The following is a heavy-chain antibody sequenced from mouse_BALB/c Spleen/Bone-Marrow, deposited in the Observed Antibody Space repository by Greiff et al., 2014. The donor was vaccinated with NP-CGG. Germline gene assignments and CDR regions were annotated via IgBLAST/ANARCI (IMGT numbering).Heavy chain of an antibody. Sequence: VQLQQSGAELVKPGASVKLSCKTSGCTFTNYWIQWVKQRPGQGLGWIGEIFPGTGTTYYNEKSKGKATLTIDTSSSTAYMQLSSLTSEDSAVYFCARHYYGSSDAMDYWGQGTSVTVSS. J-gene: IGHJ4*01. CDR3: ARHYYGSSDAMDY. V-gene: IGHV1S132*01. CDR2: IFPGTGTT. D-gene: IGHD1-1*01. CDR1: GCTFTNYW.